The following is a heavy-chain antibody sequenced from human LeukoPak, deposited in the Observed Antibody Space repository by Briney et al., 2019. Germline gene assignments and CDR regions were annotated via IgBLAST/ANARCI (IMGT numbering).Heavy chain of an antibody. CDR3: ARDPDY. V-gene: IGHV4-34*01. Sequence: GSLRLSCAASGFXVSSNYISWVRQAPGKGLEWVGEINHSGSTNYNPSLKSRVTISVDTSKNQFSLRLNSVTAADTAVYYCARDPDYWGQGTLVTVSS. J-gene: IGHJ4*02. CDR2: INHSGST. CDR1: GFXVSSNY.